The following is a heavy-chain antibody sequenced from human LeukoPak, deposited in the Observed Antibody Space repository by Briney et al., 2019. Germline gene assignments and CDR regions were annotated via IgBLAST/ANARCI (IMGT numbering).Heavy chain of an antibody. J-gene: IGHJ4*02. CDR1: GYSFSSYW. Sequence: GESLKISCNGSGYSFSSYWIGWVRQMPGKGLEWMGIIYPGDSDTRYSPSFQGQVTISADKSISTAYLQWNSLKASDTAMYYCASESQDGSFDYWGRGTLVTVSS. V-gene: IGHV5-51*01. CDR3: ASESQDGSFDY. CDR2: IYPGDSDT.